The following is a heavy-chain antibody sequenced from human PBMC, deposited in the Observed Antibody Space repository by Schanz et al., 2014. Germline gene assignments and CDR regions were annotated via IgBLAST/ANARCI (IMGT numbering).Heavy chain of an antibody. CDR3: PGGLIPAAGGEFDY. CDR2: INTDVNT. Sequence: EVQLLESGGGLVQPGGSLRLSCAASGFTFGDYAMTWVRQAPGKGLEWVSGINTDVNTYYGDSVRSSYNMSKDNSKNTLNLQIDNLAAGYAAVYYLPGGLIPAAGGEFDYWGQGTLVAVSA. D-gene: IGHD6-13*01. CDR1: GFTFGDYA. J-gene: IGHJ4*01. V-gene: IGHV3-23*01.